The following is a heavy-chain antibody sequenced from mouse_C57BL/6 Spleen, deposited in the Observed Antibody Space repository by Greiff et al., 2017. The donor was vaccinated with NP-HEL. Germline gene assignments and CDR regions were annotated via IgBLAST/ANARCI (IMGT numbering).Heavy chain of an antibody. D-gene: IGHD3-2*02. Sequence: QVQLQQPGAELVMPGASVKLSCKASGYTFTSYWMHWVKQRPGQGLEWIGEIDPSDSYTNYNQKFKGKSTLTVDKSSSTAYMQLSSLTSEDSAVYYCARSSSSGLWFAYWGQGTLVTVSA. CDR3: ARSSSSGLWFAY. J-gene: IGHJ3*01. CDR1: GYTFTSYW. V-gene: IGHV1-69*01. CDR2: IDPSDSYT.